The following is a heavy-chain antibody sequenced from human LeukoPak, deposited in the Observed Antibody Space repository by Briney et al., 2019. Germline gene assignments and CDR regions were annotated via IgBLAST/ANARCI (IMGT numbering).Heavy chain of an antibody. V-gene: IGHV3-74*01. CDR3: ARGDSNYGGFDY. CDR2: INSDGSST. D-gene: IGHD4-23*01. CDR1: GFTFSSYW. Sequence: GGPLRLSCAASGFTFSSYWMHWVRQAPGKGLAWVSRINSDGSSTSYADSVKGRFTISRDNAKNTLYLQMNSLRAEDTAVYYCARGDSNYGGFDYWGQGTLVTVSS. J-gene: IGHJ4*02.